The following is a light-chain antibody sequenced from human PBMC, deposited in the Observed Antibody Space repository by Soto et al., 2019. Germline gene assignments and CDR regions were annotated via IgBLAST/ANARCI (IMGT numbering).Light chain of an antibody. Sequence: TQTPSTLSASVGDEVTITCRASQSVSSYLAWYQQKPGQAPRLLIYDASTRATGIPARFSGSGSGTDFTLTISSLEPEDFAVYYCQQRSNWPLTFGPGTKVDIK. CDR2: DAS. CDR1: QSVSSY. CDR3: QQRSNWPLT. V-gene: IGKV3-11*01. J-gene: IGKJ3*01.